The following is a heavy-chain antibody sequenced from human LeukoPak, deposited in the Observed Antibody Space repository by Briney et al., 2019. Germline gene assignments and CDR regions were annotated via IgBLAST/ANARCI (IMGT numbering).Heavy chain of an antibody. CDR3: AKGGGDGYS. Sequence: GGSLRLSCAASGFTFSSYGMHWVRQAPGKGLEWVAVISYDGSNKYYADSVKGRFTISRDNSKNTLYLQMNSLRAEDTAVYYCAKGGGDGYSWGQGTLVTVSS. D-gene: IGHD5-24*01. V-gene: IGHV3-30*18. CDR2: ISYDGSNK. CDR1: GFTFSSYG. J-gene: IGHJ4*02.